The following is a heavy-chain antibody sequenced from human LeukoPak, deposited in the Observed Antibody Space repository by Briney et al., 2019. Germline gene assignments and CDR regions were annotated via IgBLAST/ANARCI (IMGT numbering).Heavy chain of an antibody. Sequence: GGSLRLSCAASGFTFSSYAMHWVRQAPGKGLEWVAVISYDGSNKYYADSVKGRFTISRDNSKNTLYLQMNSLRAEDTAVYYCARGGWLQLGYNFDYWGQGTLVTVSS. D-gene: IGHD5-24*01. CDR2: ISYDGSNK. J-gene: IGHJ4*02. CDR1: GFTFSSYA. V-gene: IGHV3-30-3*01. CDR3: ARGGWLQLGYNFDY.